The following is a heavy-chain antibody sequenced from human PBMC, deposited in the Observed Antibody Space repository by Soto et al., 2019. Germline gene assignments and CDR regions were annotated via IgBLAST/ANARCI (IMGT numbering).Heavy chain of an antibody. CDR2: IIPIFGTA. CDR3: ARARIAADGSNYYGMDV. J-gene: IGHJ6*02. V-gene: IGHV1-69*01. D-gene: IGHD6-13*01. CDR1: GGTFSSYA. Sequence: QVQLVQSGAEVKKPGSSVKVSCKASGGTFSSYAISWVRQAPGQGLEWMGGIIPIFGTANYAQKFQGRVTITADESTSTAYMELSSLRSEDTAVYDCARARIAADGSNYYGMDVWGQGTTVTVSS.